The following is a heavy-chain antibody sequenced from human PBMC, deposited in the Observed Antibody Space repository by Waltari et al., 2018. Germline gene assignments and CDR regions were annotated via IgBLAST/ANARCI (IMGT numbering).Heavy chain of an antibody. D-gene: IGHD3-22*01. CDR3: ARVDDYYYDSSGYGY. CDR1: GGTFSSYT. J-gene: IGHJ3*01. CDR2: ISAYNGNT. V-gene: IGHV1-18*01. Sequence: QVQLVQSGAEVKKPGSSVKVSCKASGGTFSSYTISWVRQAPGQGLEWMGRISAYNGNTNYAQKLQGRVTMTTDTSTSTAYMELRSLRSDDTAVYYCARVDDYYYDSSGYGYWGQGTMVTVSS.